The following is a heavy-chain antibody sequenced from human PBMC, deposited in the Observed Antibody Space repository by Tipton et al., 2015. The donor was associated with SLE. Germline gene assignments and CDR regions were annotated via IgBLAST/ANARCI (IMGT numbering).Heavy chain of an antibody. CDR3: ARRFSYGYKGAFDI. D-gene: IGHD5-18*01. CDR2: INHSGST. V-gene: IGHV4-34*01. Sequence: TLSLTCTVSGGSFSTGYDYWSWIRQPPGKGLEWIGEINHSGSTNYNPSLKSRVTISVDTSKNQFSLKLSSVTAADTAVYYCARRFSYGYKGAFDIWGQGTMVTVSS. J-gene: IGHJ3*02. CDR1: GGSFSTGYDY.